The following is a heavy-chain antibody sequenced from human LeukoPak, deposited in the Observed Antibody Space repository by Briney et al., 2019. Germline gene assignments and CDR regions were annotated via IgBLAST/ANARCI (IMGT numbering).Heavy chain of an antibody. J-gene: IGHJ4*02. V-gene: IGHV4-34*01. CDR2: INHSGST. D-gene: IGHD1-1*01. CDR3: ARGGWYNY. Sequence: SETLSLTCAVYGGSFSGYYRSWIRQPPGKGLEWIGEINHSGSTNYNPSLKSRVTISVDTSKDQFSLKLSSVTAADTAVYYCARGGWYNYWGQGTLVTVSS. CDR1: GGSFSGYY.